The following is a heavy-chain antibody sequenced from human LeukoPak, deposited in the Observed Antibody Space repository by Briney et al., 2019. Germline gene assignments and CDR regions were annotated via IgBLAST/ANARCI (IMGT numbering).Heavy chain of an antibody. V-gene: IGHV4-34*01. CDR3: AREQYYYGSGSYYNNHLNYYYYYMDV. CDR2: INYSGST. J-gene: IGHJ6*03. Sequence: RASETLSLTCAIYSESFSGYFWSWIRQPPGKGLEWIGEINYSGSTNYNPSLKSRVTISVDTSKNQFSLKLSSVTAADTAVYYCAREQYYYGSGSYYNNHLNYYYYYMDVWGKGTTVTVSS. D-gene: IGHD3-10*01. CDR1: SESFSGYF.